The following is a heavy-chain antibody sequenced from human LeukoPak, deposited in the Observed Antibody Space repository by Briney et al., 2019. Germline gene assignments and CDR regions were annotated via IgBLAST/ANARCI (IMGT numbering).Heavy chain of an antibody. CDR1: AYTFTLYG. J-gene: IGHJ4*02. D-gene: IGHD6-19*01. V-gene: IGHV1-18*01. CDR3: ARAGKYTSGWHTRTAFDY. Sequence: ASVKVSCKASAYTFTLYGISWVRQAPGQGLEWMGWISAYNGNTNYAQKLQGRVTMTTDTSTNTDYMELRSLRSDDTAVYYCARAGKYTSGWHTRTAFDYWGQGTPVTVSS. CDR2: ISAYNGNT.